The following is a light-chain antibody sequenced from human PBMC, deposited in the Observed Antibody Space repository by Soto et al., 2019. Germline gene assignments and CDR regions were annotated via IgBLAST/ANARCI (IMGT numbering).Light chain of an antibody. CDR3: QQYNSYSWT. CDR2: DAS. Sequence: DIEMTQSPSSVSASVGDIVTISCRSSQDIGGRLAWFQQKPGNPPRPLIYDASTLESGVPSRFSGSGSGTEFTLTISSLQADDFAIYYCQQYNSYSWTFGQGTKVDI. J-gene: IGKJ1*01. CDR1: QDIGGR. V-gene: IGKV1-5*01.